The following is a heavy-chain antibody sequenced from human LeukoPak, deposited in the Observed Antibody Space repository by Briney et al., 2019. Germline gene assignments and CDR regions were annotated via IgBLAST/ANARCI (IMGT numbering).Heavy chain of an antibody. D-gene: IGHD3-10*01. CDR2: IYPRDGST. CDR3: ARINPYGSGSYYRGPFDY. Sequence: ASVKVSCKASGYTFTSNYIHWVRQAPGQGLEWMGMIYPRDGSTSYAQKFQGRVTITADESTSTAYMELSSLRSEDTAVYYCARINPYGSGSYYRGPFDYWGQGTLVTVSS. V-gene: IGHV1-46*01. J-gene: IGHJ4*02. CDR1: GYTFTSNY.